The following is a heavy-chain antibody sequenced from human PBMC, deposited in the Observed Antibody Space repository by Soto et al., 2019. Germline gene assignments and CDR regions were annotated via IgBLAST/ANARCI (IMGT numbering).Heavy chain of an antibody. D-gene: IGHD2-21*02. J-gene: IGHJ2*01. Sequence: QVQLVQSGAEVKKPGSSVKVSCKASGGTFSSYAISWVRQAPGQGLEWMGGIIPIFGTANYAQKFQGRVTITADEYTSTAYMELSSLRSEDTAVYYCARDSLLGNKVVTPPLHWYFDLWGRGTLVTVSS. V-gene: IGHV1-69*01. CDR2: IIPIFGTA. CDR3: ARDSLLGNKVVTPPLHWYFDL. CDR1: GGTFSSYA.